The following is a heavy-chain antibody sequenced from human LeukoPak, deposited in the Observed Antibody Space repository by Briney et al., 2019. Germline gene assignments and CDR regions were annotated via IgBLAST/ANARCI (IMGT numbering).Heavy chain of an antibody. CDR3: AKDTEGYTYGYYYYGMDV. J-gene: IGHJ6*02. D-gene: IGHD5-18*01. CDR2: ISGDSGST. V-gene: IGHV3-43*02. CDR1: GFTFDDYA. Sequence: PGGSLRLSCAASGFTFDDYAMHCVRQAPGKGLEWVSLISGDSGSTYYADSVKGRFTISRDNSKNSLYLQMNSLRNDDTALYYCAKDTEGYTYGYYYYGMDVWGQGTTVTVSS.